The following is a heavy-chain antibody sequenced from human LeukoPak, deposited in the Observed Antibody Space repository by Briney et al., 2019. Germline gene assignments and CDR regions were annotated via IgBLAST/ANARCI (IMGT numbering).Heavy chain of an antibody. CDR3: AKDPTRDYSSYGTWFDY. CDR2: ISGSGGST. J-gene: IGHJ4*02. Sequence: GGSLRLSCAASGFTFSSYAMSWVRQAPGKGLEWVSAISGSGGSTYYADSVKGRFTISRDNSKNTLYLQMNSLRAEDTAVYYCAKDPTRDYSSYGTWFDYWGQGTLVTVSS. CDR1: GFTFSSYA. V-gene: IGHV3-23*01. D-gene: IGHD4-11*01.